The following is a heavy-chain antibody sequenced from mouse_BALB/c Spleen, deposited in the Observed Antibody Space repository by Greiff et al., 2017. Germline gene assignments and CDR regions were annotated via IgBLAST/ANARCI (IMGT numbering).Heavy chain of an antibody. CDR1: GFTFSSYG. V-gene: IGHV5-6*01. J-gene: IGHJ1*01. Sequence: DVQLQESGGGLVQPGGSLKLSCAASGFTFSSYGMSWVRQTPDKRLEWVATISSGGSYTYYPDSVKGRFTISRDNAKNTLYLQMSSLKSEDTAMYYCARQTGGWYFDVWGAGTTVTVSS. CDR3: ARQTGGWYFDV. D-gene: IGHD1-1*02. CDR2: ISSGGSYT.